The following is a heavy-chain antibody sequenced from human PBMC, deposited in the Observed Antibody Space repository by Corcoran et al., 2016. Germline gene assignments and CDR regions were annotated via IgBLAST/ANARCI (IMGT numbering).Heavy chain of an antibody. CDR2: IIPIFGTA. V-gene: IGHV1-69*01. CDR1: GGTFSSYA. Sequence: QVQLVQSGAEVKKPGSSVKVSCKASGGTFSSYAISWVRQAPGQWLEWMGGIIPIFGTANYAQKFQGRVTITADESTSTAYMELSSLRSEDTAVYYCARRNGSGGSCYDWFDPWGQGTLVTVSS. D-gene: IGHD2-15*01. J-gene: IGHJ5*02. CDR3: ARRNGSGGSCYDWFDP.